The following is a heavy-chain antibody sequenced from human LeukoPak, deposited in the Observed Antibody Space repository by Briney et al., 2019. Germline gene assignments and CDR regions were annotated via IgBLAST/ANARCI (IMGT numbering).Heavy chain of an antibody. V-gene: IGHV3-66*01. CDR1: GFTVSNNY. CDR3: ARGLVVGGTGVWAFDI. Sequence: GGSLRLSCAASGFTVSNNYMSWVRQAPGYGLEWVSVIYKVGNTFYADFVKSRFTISRDNSKNTLYLQMNSLRAEDTALYYCARGLVVGGTGVWAFDIWGQGTMVTVSS. D-gene: IGHD1-26*01. J-gene: IGHJ3*02. CDR2: IYKVGNT.